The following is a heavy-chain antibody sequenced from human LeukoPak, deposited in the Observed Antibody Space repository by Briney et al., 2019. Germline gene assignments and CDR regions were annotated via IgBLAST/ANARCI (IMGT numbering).Heavy chain of an antibody. Sequence: GGSLRLSCAASGFTFDDYAMHWVRQAPGKGLEWVSGISWNSGSIGYADSVKGRFTISRDNAKNSLYLQMNSLRAEDTAMYYCARGKSAGIWGQGTLVTVSS. CDR1: GFTFDDYA. V-gene: IGHV3-9*01. CDR2: ISWNSGSI. J-gene: IGHJ4*02. CDR3: ARGKSAGI.